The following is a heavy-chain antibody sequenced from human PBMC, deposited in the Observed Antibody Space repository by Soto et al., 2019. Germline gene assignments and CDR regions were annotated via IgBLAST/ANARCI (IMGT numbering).Heavy chain of an antibody. V-gene: IGHV3-30*18. CDR2: ISYDGSNK. CDR3: AKDGDSSSWTPGDFDY. D-gene: IGHD6-13*01. Sequence: GESLKISCAASGFTFSSYGMHWVRQAPGKGLEWVAVISYDGSNKYYADSVKGRFTISRDNSKNTRYLQMNSLRAEDTAVYYCAKDGDSSSWTPGDFDYWGQGTLVTVSS. CDR1: GFTFSSYG. J-gene: IGHJ4*02.